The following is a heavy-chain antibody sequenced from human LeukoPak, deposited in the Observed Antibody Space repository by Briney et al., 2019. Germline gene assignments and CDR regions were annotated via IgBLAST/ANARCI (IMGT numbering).Heavy chain of an antibody. Sequence: PSETLSLTCAVYGGSFSGYYWSWIRQPPGKGLEWIGYIYYSGSTYYNPSLKSRVTISVDTSKNQFSLKLSSVTAADTAVYYCARVLYDSSGYYYYFDLWGRGTLVTVSS. J-gene: IGHJ2*01. CDR3: ARVLYDSSGYYYYFDL. CDR2: IYYSGST. D-gene: IGHD3-22*01. V-gene: IGHV4-34*09. CDR1: GGSFSGYY.